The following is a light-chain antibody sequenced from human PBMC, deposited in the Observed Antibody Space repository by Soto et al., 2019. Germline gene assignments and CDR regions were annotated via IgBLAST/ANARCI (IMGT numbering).Light chain of an antibody. CDR2: DVN. V-gene: IGLV2-14*03. CDR3: SSYTSSSTLVV. CDR1: SSDVGGYNY. J-gene: IGLJ2*01. Sequence: QSALTQPASVXXXXXXXXXXSCTGTSSDVGGYNYVSWYQHHPGKAPKLMIYDVNNRPSGVSNRFSGSKSGNTASLTISGLQAEDEADYYCSSYTSSSTLVVFGGGTKLTVL.